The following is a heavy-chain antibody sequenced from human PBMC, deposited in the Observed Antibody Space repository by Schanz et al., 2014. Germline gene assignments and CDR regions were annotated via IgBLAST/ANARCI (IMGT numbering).Heavy chain of an antibody. CDR2: ISRDGTT. D-gene: IGHD3-10*01. J-gene: IGHJ5*02. V-gene: IGHV4-34*02. CDR1: GGSFSAYH. CDR3: ASRRRMGISMVRGILKGWFDP. Sequence: QVQLQQWGAGLLKPSETLSLICVINGGSFSAYHWSWLRQSPGKGPEWIGEISRDGTTNYNPSLKSRVTISGDTAKNQVSLNLTSVTAADTAVYYCASRRRMGISMVRGILKGWFDPWGQGTLVTVSS.